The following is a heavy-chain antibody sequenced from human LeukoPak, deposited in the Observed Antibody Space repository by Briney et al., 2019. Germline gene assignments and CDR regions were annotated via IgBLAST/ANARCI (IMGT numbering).Heavy chain of an antibody. CDR2: ISSSGSTI. J-gene: IGHJ6*02. Sequence: SGGSLRLSCAASGFTFSSYEMNWVRQAPGKGLEWVSYISSSGSTIYYADSVKGRFTISRDNAKNSLYLQMNSLRAEDTAVYYCARRRSGSYFRYYGMDVWGQGTTVTVSS. CDR1: GFTFSSYE. CDR3: ARRRSGSYFRYYGMDV. V-gene: IGHV3-48*03. D-gene: IGHD1-26*01.